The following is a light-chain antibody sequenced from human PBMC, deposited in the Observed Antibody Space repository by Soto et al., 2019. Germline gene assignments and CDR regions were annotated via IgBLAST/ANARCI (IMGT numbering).Light chain of an antibody. J-gene: IGKJ2*01. V-gene: IGKV3-11*01. CDR1: QSVGSY. Sequence: EIVLTQSPATLSLSPGERATLSCRASQSVGSYLGWYQHKPGQAPRLLIYDASNRAPGSPARFSGSGSGTDFTLTISSLEPEDFAVYYCQQRSNWPRGTFGQGTKLEIK. CDR3: QQRSNWPRGT. CDR2: DAS.